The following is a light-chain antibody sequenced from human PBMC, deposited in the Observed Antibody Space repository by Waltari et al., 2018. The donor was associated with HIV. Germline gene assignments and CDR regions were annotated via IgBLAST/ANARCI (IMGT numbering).Light chain of an antibody. V-gene: IGLV1-40*01. Sequence: QSVLTQPPSVSGAPGQSVTIYCAGSSYNIGAHYDVHWYQQVPGTAPKLLIFCDRNRPSGVPDRFSGSTSGPSASLAIPGLQAEDEADYDCQSYDTNLSGSVFGGGTKVTVL. J-gene: IGLJ3*02. CDR2: CDR. CDR3: QSYDTNLSGSV. CDR1: SYNIGAHYD.